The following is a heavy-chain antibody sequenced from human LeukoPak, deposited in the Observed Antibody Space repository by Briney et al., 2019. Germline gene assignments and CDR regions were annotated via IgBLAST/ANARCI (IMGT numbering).Heavy chain of an antibody. CDR2: ISGSGGST. CDR3: AKDRSGSGSYYPDY. J-gene: IGHJ4*02. D-gene: IGHD3-10*01. V-gene: IGHV3-23*01. CDR1: GFTFSSYW. Sequence: PGGSLRLSCAASGFTFSSYWMHWVRQAPGKGLEWVSAISGSGGSTYYADSVKGRFTISRDNSKSTLYLQMTSPRAEDTAVYYCAKDRSGSGSYYPDYWGQGTLVTVSS.